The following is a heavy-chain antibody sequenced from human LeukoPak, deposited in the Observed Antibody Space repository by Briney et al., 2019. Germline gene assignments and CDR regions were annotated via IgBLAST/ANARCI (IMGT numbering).Heavy chain of an antibody. Sequence: ASVKVSCKASGYTFTSYDINWVRQATGQGLEWMGWMNPNSGNTGYAQKFQGRVTMTRNTSISTAYMELSSLRSEDTAVYYCATGLRSWYASFDYWGQGTLVTVSS. J-gene: IGHJ4*02. CDR1: GYTFTSYD. D-gene: IGHD6-13*01. CDR2: MNPNSGNT. V-gene: IGHV1-8*01. CDR3: ATGLRSWYASFDY.